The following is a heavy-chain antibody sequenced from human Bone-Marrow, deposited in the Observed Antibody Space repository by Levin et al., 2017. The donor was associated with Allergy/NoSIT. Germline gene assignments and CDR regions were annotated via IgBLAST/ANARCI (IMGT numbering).Heavy chain of an antibody. V-gene: IGHV4-38-2*01. CDR2: IYYIGSS. CDR1: GYSIGSGYY. J-gene: IGHJ4*02. CDR3: ARLLWLGTTSFHFDN. Sequence: GSLRLSCAVSGYSIGSGYYWAWIRQPPGKGLEWLGHIYYIGSSYYNPSLQSRVDISMDTSKNQFSLSLHSVSAADTAVYYCARLLWLGTTSFHFDNWGQGALITVSS. D-gene: IGHD1-26*01.